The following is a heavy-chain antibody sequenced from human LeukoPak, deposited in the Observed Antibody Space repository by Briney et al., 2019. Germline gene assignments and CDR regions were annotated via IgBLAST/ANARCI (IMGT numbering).Heavy chain of an antibody. D-gene: IGHD6-19*01. CDR2: IGGSGDKT. CDR3: VRRGDASSGWGDHDF. V-gene: IGHV3-23*01. J-gene: IGHJ4*02. Sequence: GGSLRLSCAASGFTFNRNAISWIRQAPGKGLEWVSTIGGSGDKTFYADSVKGRFTISRDNSKNMVHLQMNSLTGEDTALYYCVRRGDASSGWGDHDFWGQGALVTVSS. CDR1: GFTFNRNA.